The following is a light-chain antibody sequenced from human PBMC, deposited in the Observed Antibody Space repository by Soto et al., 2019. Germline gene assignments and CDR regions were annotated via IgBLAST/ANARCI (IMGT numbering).Light chain of an antibody. V-gene: IGLV1-44*01. CDR1: SSNIGSNS. Sequence: QSVLTQPPSASGTLGQRVTISCSGSSSNIGSNSVNWYQQLPGTAPKLFIYTNNKRPSGVPDRFSGSKSGTSASLALSGLQSEDEADYYCAAWDDSLSGPVFGGGTKPTVL. CDR2: TNN. CDR3: AAWDDSLSGPV. J-gene: IGLJ3*02.